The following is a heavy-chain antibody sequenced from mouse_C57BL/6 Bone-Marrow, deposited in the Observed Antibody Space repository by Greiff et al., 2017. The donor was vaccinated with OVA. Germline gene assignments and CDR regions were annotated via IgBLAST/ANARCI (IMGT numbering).Heavy chain of an antibody. D-gene: IGHD2-3*01. CDR2: ISSGGSYT. CDR1: GFTFSSYG. CDR3: ARHVDGYFYAMDY. J-gene: IGHJ4*01. V-gene: IGHV5-6*01. Sequence: EVKLVDSGGDLVKPGGSLKLSCAASGFTFSSYGMSWVRQTPDKRLEWVATISSGGSYTYYPDSVKGRFTISRDNAKNTLYLQMSSLKSEDTAMYFCARHVDGYFYAMDYWGQGTSVTVSS.